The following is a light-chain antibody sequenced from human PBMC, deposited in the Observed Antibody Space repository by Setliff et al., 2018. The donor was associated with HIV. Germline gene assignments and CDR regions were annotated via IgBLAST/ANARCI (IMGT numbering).Light chain of an antibody. CDR1: QTVLKSSNNKNY. CDR3: QQYHSTPLT. Sequence: DIVMTQSPDFLAVSLGERATINCKSSQTVLKSSNNKNYLAWYQQKLGQSPKLLIYWASTRESGVPDRLSGSGSGTNFTLTISSLQAEDVAVYYCQQYHSTPLTFGGGTKVDIK. J-gene: IGKJ4*01. CDR2: WAS. V-gene: IGKV4-1*01.